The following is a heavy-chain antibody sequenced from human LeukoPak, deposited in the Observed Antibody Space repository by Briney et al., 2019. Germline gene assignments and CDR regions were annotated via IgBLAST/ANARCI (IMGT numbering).Heavy chain of an antibody. Sequence: SVKVSCKASGGTFSSYAISWVRQAPGQGLEWMGRIIPILGIANYAQKFQGRVTITADKSTSTAYMELSSLRSEDTAVYYCARGPPGDFRFGEFPSYYYYYGMDVWGQGTTVTVSS. V-gene: IGHV1-69*04. CDR1: GGTFSSYA. CDR3: ARGPPGDFRFGEFPSYYYYYGMDV. J-gene: IGHJ6*02. CDR2: IIPILGIA. D-gene: IGHD3-10*01.